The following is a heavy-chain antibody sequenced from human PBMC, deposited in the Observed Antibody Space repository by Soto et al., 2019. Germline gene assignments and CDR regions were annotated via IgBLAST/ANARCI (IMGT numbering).Heavy chain of an antibody. CDR3: ARDPYGIGYSRSWYWFDP. V-gene: IGHV1-18*01. D-gene: IGHD6-13*01. Sequence: GASVKVSCKASGYTFTSYGISWMRQAPGQWLEWMGWISAYNGNTNYAQKLQGRVTMTTDTSTSTAYMELRSLRSDDTAVYYCARDPYGIGYSRSWYWFDPWGQGTLVTVSS. CDR1: GYTFTSYG. CDR2: ISAYNGNT. J-gene: IGHJ5*02.